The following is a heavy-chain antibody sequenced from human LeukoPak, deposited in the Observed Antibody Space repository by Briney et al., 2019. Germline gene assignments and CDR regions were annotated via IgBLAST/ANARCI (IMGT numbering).Heavy chain of an antibody. J-gene: IGHJ4*02. CDR2: ISSSSSTK. CDR1: GFTFSSYS. Sequence: GGSLRLSCAASGFTFSSYSMNWVRQAPGKGLEWVSYISSSSSTKYYADSVKGRFTISRDNAKNSLYLQMNSLRAEDTAVYYCAKDGQTIFGVVITLDYWGQGTLVTVSS. CDR3: AKDGQTIFGVVITLDY. D-gene: IGHD3-3*01. V-gene: IGHV3-48*04.